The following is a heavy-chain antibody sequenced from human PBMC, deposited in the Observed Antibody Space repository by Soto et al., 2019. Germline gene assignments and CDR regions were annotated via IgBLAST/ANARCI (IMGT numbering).Heavy chain of an antibody. CDR1: GFTISSYG. CDR2: ISYDGSNK. J-gene: IGHJ4*02. Sequence: PGGSLILSCAASGFTISSYGMHRVRQAQGKGLEWVAVISYDGSNKYYADSVKGRFTISRDNSKNTLYLQMNSLRAEDTAVYYCAKDIDCGGDCYSSDYWRQGTLVTVSS. D-gene: IGHD2-21*02. V-gene: IGHV3-30*18. CDR3: AKDIDCGGDCYSSDY.